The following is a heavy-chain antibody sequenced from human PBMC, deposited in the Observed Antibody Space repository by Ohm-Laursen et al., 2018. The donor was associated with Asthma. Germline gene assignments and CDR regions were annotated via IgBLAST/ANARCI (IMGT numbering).Heavy chain of an antibody. J-gene: IGHJ6*02. CDR2: ISYDGSNK. CDR1: GFTFSSYG. Sequence: SSLRLSCAASGFTFSSYGMHWVRQAPGKGLEWVAVISYDGSNKYYADSVKGRFTISRDNSKNTLYLQMNSLRAEDTAVYYCAKDEDIVATTGPLRIGYYGMDVWGQGTTVTVSS. CDR3: AKDEDIVATTGPLRIGYYGMDV. V-gene: IGHV3-30*18. D-gene: IGHD5-12*01.